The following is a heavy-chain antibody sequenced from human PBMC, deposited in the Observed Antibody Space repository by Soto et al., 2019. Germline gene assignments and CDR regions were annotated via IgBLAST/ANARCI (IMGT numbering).Heavy chain of an antibody. Sequence: QVQLEESGGGLVKPGGSLRLSCAASGFTFSAVYMSWIRQAPNKGLEYISYISSSGTSANYADSVKGRLTISRDNAKNSLYLQMTSLRAEDTAVYYCARDRGAVTGQYFDYWGQGALVTVSS. CDR2: ISSSGTSA. CDR3: ARDRGAVTGQYFDY. CDR1: GFTFSAVY. D-gene: IGHD6-19*01. J-gene: IGHJ4*02. V-gene: IGHV3-11*05.